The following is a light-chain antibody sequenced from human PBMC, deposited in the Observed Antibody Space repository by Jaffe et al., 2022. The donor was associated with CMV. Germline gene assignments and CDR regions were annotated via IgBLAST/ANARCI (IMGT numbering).Light chain of an antibody. CDR3: QQYDNAQYT. CDR2: GAS. J-gene: IGKJ2*01. V-gene: IGKV3-20*01. Sequence: EIVLTQSPGTLSLSPGEGATLSCRASQNVNSYFAWYQQRPGQAPRLLIYGASSRATGVPDRFSASGSGTDFTLSISRLEPEDFAVYYCQQYDNAQYTFGQGTRLEV. CDR1: QNVNSY.